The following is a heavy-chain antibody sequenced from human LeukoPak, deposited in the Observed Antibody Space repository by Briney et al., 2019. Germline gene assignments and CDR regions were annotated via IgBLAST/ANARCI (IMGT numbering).Heavy chain of an antibody. J-gene: IGHJ4*02. D-gene: IGHD6-13*01. Sequence: PGGSLRLSCGASGFTFSNYAMSWVRQAPGKGLEWVSAISTSGSTYYADSVKGRFTISRDNSKNTLYLQMNSLRGEDTAVYYCAKPERYGTTWYGRVDYWGQGTLVTVSS. V-gene: IGHV3-23*01. CDR2: ISTSGST. CDR1: GFTFSNYA. CDR3: AKPERYGTTWYGRVDY.